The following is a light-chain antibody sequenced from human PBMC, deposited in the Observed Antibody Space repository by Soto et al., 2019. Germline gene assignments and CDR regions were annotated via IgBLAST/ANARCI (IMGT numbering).Light chain of an antibody. CDR2: GAS. CDR3: QQYGSSPPT. J-gene: IGKJ1*01. Sequence: EIVLAQSPATLSVSPGERATLSCRASQSISRYLAWYQQKPGQGPRLLIYGASSRATGPPDRFSGSGSGTDFTLTINRLEPEDFALYYCQQYGSSPPTFGQGTKVDI. CDR1: QSISRY. V-gene: IGKV3-20*01.